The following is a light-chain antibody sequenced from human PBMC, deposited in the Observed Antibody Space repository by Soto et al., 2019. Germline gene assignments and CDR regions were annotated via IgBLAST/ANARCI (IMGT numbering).Light chain of an antibody. CDR2: GVS. J-gene: IGKJ1*01. Sequence: EIVLTQSPGTLSLSPGERATLSCRASQSVSGSFLAWYQQKPGQAPRLLIYGVSSRATGTPDRFTGSGSGTDFTLTIGRLEPEDFAVYYCQQYGSSPRTFGQGTKVDIK. V-gene: IGKV3-20*01. CDR3: QQYGSSPRT. CDR1: QSVSGSF.